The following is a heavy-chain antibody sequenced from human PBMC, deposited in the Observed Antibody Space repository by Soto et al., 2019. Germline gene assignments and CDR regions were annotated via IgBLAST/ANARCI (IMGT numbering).Heavy chain of an antibody. CDR2: VIPIFGTA. CDR3: ARSGVDTAMDPVFDY. CDR1: GGTFSSYA. J-gene: IGHJ4*02. V-gene: IGHV1-69*01. D-gene: IGHD5-18*01. Sequence: QVQLVQSGAEVKKPGSSVKVSCKASGGTFSSYAISWVRQAPGQGLEWMGGVIPIFGTANYAQKFQGRVTITADESTSTAYMELSSLRSEDTAVYYGARSGVDTAMDPVFDYWGQGTLVTVSS.